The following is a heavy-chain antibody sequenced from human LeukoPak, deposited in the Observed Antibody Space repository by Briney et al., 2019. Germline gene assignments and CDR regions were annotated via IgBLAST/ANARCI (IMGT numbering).Heavy chain of an antibody. Sequence: GGSLRLSCAASGFTFSSYSMNWVRQAPGKGLEWVSSISSSSSYIYYADSVKGRFTISRDNAKNSLYLQMNSLRAEDTALYYCAKGRDTTAPFQHWGQGTLVTVSS. D-gene: IGHD4-11*01. CDR1: GFTFSSYS. V-gene: IGHV3-21*04. J-gene: IGHJ1*01. CDR3: AKGRDTTAPFQH. CDR2: ISSSSSYI.